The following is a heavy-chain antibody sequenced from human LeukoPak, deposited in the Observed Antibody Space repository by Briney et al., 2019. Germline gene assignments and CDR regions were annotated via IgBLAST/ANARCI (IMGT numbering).Heavy chain of an antibody. CDR1: GFTFSRYS. D-gene: IGHD2/OR15-2a*01. V-gene: IGHV3-74*01. CDR3: ARDWFHAIDY. J-gene: IGHJ4*02. Sequence: GGSLRLSCAASGFTFSRYSMNWVRQAPGKGLVWVSRIRSDGSDERYAEAVKGRFTISRDNAKNTLYLQMNSLRDEDTAVYYCARDWFHAIDYWGQGTLVTVSS. CDR2: IRSDGSDE.